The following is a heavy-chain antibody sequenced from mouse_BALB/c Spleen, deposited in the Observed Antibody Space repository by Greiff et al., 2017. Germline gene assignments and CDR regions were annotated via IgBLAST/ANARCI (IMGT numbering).Heavy chain of an antibody. CDR3: ATFYYGYGY. Sequence: DVQLQESGAELVRPGALVKLSCKASGFNIKDYYMHWVKQRPEQGLEWIGWIDPENGNTIYDPKFQGKASITADTSSNTAYLQLSSLTSEDTAVYYCATFYYGYGYWGQGTLVTVSA. CDR1: GFNIKDYY. D-gene: IGHD2-2*01. CDR2: IDPENGNT. V-gene: IGHV14-1*02. J-gene: IGHJ3*01.